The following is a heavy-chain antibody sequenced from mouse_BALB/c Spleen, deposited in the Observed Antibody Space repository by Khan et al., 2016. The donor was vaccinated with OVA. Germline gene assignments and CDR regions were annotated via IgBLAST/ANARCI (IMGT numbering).Heavy chain of an antibody. Sequence: EVELVESRPGLVKPSQSLSLTCTVTGYSITSDYAWNWIRQFPGNKLEWMGYISYSGNTKYNPSLKSRISITRDTSKNKFFLQLNFVTIEDTATYYCARIQGGDFDYWGQGTTLTVSS. J-gene: IGHJ2*01. V-gene: IGHV3-2*02. CDR3: ARIQGGDFDY. CDR2: ISYSGNT. CDR1: GYSITSDYA. D-gene: IGHD3-2*02.